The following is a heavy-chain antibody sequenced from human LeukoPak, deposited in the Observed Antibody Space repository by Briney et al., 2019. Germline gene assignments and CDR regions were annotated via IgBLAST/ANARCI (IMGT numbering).Heavy chain of an antibody. CDR1: GGSISSSSYY. CDR3: ARLVAAAVPYFDH. D-gene: IGHD6-13*01. J-gene: IGHJ4*02. V-gene: IGHV4-39*01. Sequence: SETLSLTCTVSGGSISSSSYYWGWIRQPPGKGLEWIGSIYYSGSTYYNPSLKSRVTISVDTSKNQFSLKLSSVTAADTAVYYCARLVAAAVPYFDHWGQGTLVTVSS. CDR2: IYYSGST.